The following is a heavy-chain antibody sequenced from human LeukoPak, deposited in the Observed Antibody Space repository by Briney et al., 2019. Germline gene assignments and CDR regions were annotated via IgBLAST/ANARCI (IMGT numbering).Heavy chain of an antibody. V-gene: IGHV3-21*01. J-gene: IGHJ6*03. Sequence: GGSLRLSCAASGFTFSSYSMNWVRQAPGKGLEWVSSISSSSSYIYYADSVKGRFTISRDNAKNSLYLQMNSLRAEDTAVYYCARDPGNSYYYYMDVWSTGTTVTVSS. CDR2: ISSSSSYI. CDR3: ARDPGNSYYYYMDV. CDR1: GFTFSSYS. D-gene: IGHD2/OR15-2a*01.